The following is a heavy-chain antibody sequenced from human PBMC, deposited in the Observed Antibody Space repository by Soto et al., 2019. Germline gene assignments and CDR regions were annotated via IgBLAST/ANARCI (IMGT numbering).Heavy chain of an antibody. CDR3: ARDLGRYGDYAGMDV. J-gene: IGHJ6*02. CDR1: GYTFTGYY. CDR2: INPNSGGT. D-gene: IGHD4-17*01. Sequence: QVQLVQSGAEVKKPGASVKVSCKASGYTFTGYYMHWVRQAPGQGLEWMGWINPNSGGTNYAQKFQGWVTMTRDTSISTAYMELGRLRSDDTAVYYCARDLGRYGDYAGMDVWGQGTTVTVSS. V-gene: IGHV1-2*04.